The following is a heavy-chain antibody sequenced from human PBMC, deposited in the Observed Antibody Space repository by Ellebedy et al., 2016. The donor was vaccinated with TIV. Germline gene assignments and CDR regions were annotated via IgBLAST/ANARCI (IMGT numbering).Heavy chain of an antibody. Sequence: GESLKISXKASGFTFSDYYMSWIRQAPGKGLEWVSYISGSGRTIFYADSVQGRFTISRDNSKNILFLQMNSLRAEDAALYYCVKGGDYDRPDDWGQGTRVTVSS. D-gene: IGHD4-17*01. CDR2: ISGSGRTI. CDR1: GFTFSDYY. J-gene: IGHJ4*02. CDR3: VKGGDYDRPDD. V-gene: IGHV3-11*01.